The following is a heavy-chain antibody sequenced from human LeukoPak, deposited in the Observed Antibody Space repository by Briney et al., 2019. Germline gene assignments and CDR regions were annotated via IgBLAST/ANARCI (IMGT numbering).Heavy chain of an antibody. CDR2: IYYSGST. Sequence: SETLSPTCTVSGGSISSSSYYWGWIRQPPGKGLEWIGSIYYSGSTYYNPSLKSRVTISVDTSKNQFSLKLSSVTAADTAVYYCATPSYCGGDCYDDAFDIWGQGTMVTVSS. D-gene: IGHD2-21*02. V-gene: IGHV4-39*01. CDR1: GGSISSSSYY. J-gene: IGHJ3*02. CDR3: ATPSYCGGDCYDDAFDI.